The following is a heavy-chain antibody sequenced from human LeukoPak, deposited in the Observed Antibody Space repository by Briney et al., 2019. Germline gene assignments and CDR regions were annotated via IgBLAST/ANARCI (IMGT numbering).Heavy chain of an antibody. J-gene: IGHJ5*02. Sequence: ASVKVSCKASGGTFSSYAISWVRQAPGQGLEWMGGIIPIFGTANYAQKFQGRVTITADESTSPAYMELSSLRSEDTAVYYCARRRHYDFWSGPFDPWGQGTLVTVSS. CDR3: ARRRHYDFWSGPFDP. D-gene: IGHD3-3*01. CDR2: IIPIFGTA. CDR1: GGTFSSYA. V-gene: IGHV1-69*13.